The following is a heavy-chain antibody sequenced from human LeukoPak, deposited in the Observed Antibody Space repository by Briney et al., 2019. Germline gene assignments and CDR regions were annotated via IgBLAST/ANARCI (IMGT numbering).Heavy chain of an antibody. Sequence: SETLSLTCTVSGGSISSYYWSWIRQPPGKGLEWIGYIYYSGSTNYNPSLKSRVTISVDTSKNQFSLKLSSVTAADTAVYYCAREVPLVRGFDYWGQGTLVTVSS. J-gene: IGHJ4*02. CDR3: AREVPLVRGFDY. CDR2: IYYSGST. CDR1: GGSISSYY. D-gene: IGHD3-10*01. V-gene: IGHV4-59*01.